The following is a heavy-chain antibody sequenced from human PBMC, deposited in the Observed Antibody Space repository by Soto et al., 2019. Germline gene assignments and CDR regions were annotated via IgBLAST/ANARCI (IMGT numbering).Heavy chain of an antibody. CDR2: IIPIFGTA. J-gene: IGHJ4*02. D-gene: IGHD1-1*01. V-gene: IGHV1-69*01. CDR3: LWRRPTPLNLDY. Sequence: QVQLVQSGAEVKKPGSSVKVSCKASGDTFSSYAISWVRQAPGQGLEWMGGIIPIFGTANYAQKFQGRVTITADESTSTAYMELSSLRSEDTAVYYCLWRRPTPLNLDYWGQRTLVTVSS. CDR1: GDTFSSYA.